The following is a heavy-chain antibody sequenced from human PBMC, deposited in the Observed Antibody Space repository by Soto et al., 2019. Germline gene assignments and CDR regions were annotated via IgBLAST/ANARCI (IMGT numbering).Heavy chain of an antibody. D-gene: IGHD2-15*01. V-gene: IGHV3-11*01. CDR3: AREPCVCGYCSGGSCSPVRSAFDI. Sequence: GGSLRLSCAASGFTFSDYYMSWIRQAPGKGLEWVSYISSSGSTIYYADSVKGRFTISRDNAKNSLYLQMNSLRAEDTAVYYCAREPCVCGYCSGGSCSPVRSAFDIWGQGTMVTVSS. J-gene: IGHJ3*02. CDR2: ISSSGSTI. CDR1: GFTFSDYY.